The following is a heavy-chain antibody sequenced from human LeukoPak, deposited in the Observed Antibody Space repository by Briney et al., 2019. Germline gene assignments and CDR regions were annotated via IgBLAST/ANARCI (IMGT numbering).Heavy chain of an antibody. CDR1: GASFNSDDQY. J-gene: IGHJ4*01. CDR3: SRGLGSRKLGY. CDR2: IHPSGML. Sequence: KSSETLSLTCTVSGASFNSDDQYWNWIRQSPGKGLEWIGSIHPSGMLYNNPSLESRVTMSRDTSKNQFSLNLNSVTAADTAVYFCSRGLGSRKLGYWGQESWSPSPQ. D-gene: IGHD2-2*01. V-gene: IGHV4-31*03.